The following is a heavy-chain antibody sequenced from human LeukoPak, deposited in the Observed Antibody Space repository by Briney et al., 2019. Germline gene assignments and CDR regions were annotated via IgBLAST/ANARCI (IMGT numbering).Heavy chain of an antibody. D-gene: IGHD3-9*01. V-gene: IGHV5-51*01. CDR1: GYSFTSYW. CDR3: ARSAYYDILTSSYYFDY. CDR2: IYPGDSDT. Sequence: PGESLKISCKGSGYSFTSYWIGWVRQMPGKGLEWMGIIYPGDSDTTYSPSFQGQVTISADKSVTTAYLQWSSLKASDTAMYYCARSAYYDILTSSYYFDYWGQGTLVTVSS. J-gene: IGHJ4*02.